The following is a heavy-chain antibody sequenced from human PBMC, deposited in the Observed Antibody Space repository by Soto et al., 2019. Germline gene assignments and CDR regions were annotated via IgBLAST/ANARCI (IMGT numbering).Heavy chain of an antibody. CDR3: ARFYCYGSLTNWLDP. J-gene: IGHJ5*02. D-gene: IGHD3-10*01. CDR2: IYYSGTT. V-gene: IGHV4-59*01. Sequence: SETLSLTCTVSGGSITNYLWSWIRQSPGKGLEWIGYIYYSGTTNYNPSLMSRVTISVDTSKNHFSLKLTSVTAADTAVYYCARFYCYGSLTNWLDPSGRRTPVPVS. CDR1: GGSITNYL.